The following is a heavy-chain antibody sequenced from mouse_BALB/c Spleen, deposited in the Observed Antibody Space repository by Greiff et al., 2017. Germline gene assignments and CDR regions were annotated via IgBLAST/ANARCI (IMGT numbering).Heavy chain of an antibody. J-gene: IGHJ3*01. D-gene: IGHD2-3*01. CDR3: ARAGGYYVRTWFAY. V-gene: IGHV1S29*02. CDR2: IYPYNGGT. Sequence: EVQLQQSGPELVKPGASVKISCKASGYTFTDYNMHWVKQSHGKSLEWIGYIYPYNGGTGYNQKFKSKATLTVDNSASTAYMELRSLTSEDSAVYYCARAGGYYVRTWFAYWGQGTLVTVSA. CDR1: GYTFTDYN.